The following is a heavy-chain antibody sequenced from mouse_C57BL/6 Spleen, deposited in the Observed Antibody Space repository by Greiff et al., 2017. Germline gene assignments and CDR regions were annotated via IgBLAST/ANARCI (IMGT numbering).Heavy chain of an antibody. CDR3: ARSIWDSSGPWFAY. D-gene: IGHD3-2*02. J-gene: IGHJ3*01. Sequence: QVQLQQPGAELVKPGASVKMSCKASGYTFTSYWITWVKQRPGQGLEWIGDIYPGSGSTNYNEKFKSKATLTVDTSSSTAYMQLSLTSEDSAVYYCARSIWDSSGPWFAYWGQGTLVTVSA. CDR2: IYPGSGST. V-gene: IGHV1-55*01. CDR1: GYTFTSYW.